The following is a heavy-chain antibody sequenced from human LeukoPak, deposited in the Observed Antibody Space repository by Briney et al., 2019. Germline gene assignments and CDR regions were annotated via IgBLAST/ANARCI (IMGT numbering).Heavy chain of an antibody. Sequence: ASVKVSCKASGYTFTGYYMHWVRQAPGQGLEWMGWINPNSGGTNYAQKFQGRVTMTRDTSISTAYMELSRLRSDNTAVYYCARVGGYSSGWYSGQVHDAFDIWGQGTMVTVSS. CDR1: GYTFTGYY. J-gene: IGHJ3*02. D-gene: IGHD6-19*01. CDR3: ARVGGYSSGWYSGQVHDAFDI. CDR2: INPNSGGT. V-gene: IGHV1-2*02.